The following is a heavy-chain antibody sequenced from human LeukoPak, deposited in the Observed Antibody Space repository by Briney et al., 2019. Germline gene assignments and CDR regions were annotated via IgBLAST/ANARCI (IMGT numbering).Heavy chain of an antibody. J-gene: IGHJ4*02. V-gene: IGHV1-2*02. CDR3: ARDGSLDY. D-gene: IGHD5-12*01. CDR1: GYTFTDYY. CDR2: INPNSGGT. Sequence: ASVKVSCKAPGYTFTDYYMHWLRQAPGQGLEWMGWINPNSGGTNYAQKFQGRVTMTRDTSISTAYMELSRLKSDDTAVYYCARDGSLDYWGQGTLVTVSS.